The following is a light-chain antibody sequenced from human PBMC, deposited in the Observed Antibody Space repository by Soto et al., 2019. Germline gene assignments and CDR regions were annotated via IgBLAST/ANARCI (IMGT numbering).Light chain of an antibody. J-gene: IGLJ1*01. V-gene: IGLV2-11*01. CDR3: CSYAGSDTYV. CDR2: DVS. Sequence: QSALTQPRSVSGSPGQSVTISCTGTSSDVGGYNYVSWYQQHPGKAPKLMIYDVSKRPSGVPDRFSGSKSGSTASLTISGLQAEDEADYFCCSYAGSDTYVFGTGTKLTVL. CDR1: SSDVGGYNY.